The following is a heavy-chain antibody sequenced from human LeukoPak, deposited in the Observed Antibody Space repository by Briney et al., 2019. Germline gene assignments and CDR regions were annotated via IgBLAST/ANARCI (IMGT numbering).Heavy chain of an antibody. CDR1: GFTFSSYA. J-gene: IGHJ6*03. Sequence: GGSLRLSCAASGFTFSSYAMHWVRQAPGKGLEWVAVISYDGSNKYYADSVKGRFTISRDNSKNTLYLQMGSLRAEDMAVYYCARRVGSSQSAGYYMDVWGKGTTVTVSS. V-gene: IGHV3-30*15. CDR2: ISYDGSNK. CDR3: ARRVGSSQSAGYYMDV. D-gene: IGHD6-13*01.